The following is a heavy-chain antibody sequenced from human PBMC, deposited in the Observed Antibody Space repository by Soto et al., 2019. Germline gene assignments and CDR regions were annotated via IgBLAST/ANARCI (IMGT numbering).Heavy chain of an antibody. V-gene: IGHV4-34*01. Sequence: QVQLQQWGAGLSKPSETLSLTCAVYGGSFSGYYWSWIRQPPGKGLESIGEIDHSGGTNYNPALKSRVTISVDTSKNQFSLKLSSVTAADPAVYYCARGRLGGAANWGQGTLVTVSS. CDR1: GGSFSGYY. D-gene: IGHD3-16*01. J-gene: IGHJ4*02. CDR3: ARGRLGGAAN. CDR2: IDHSGGT.